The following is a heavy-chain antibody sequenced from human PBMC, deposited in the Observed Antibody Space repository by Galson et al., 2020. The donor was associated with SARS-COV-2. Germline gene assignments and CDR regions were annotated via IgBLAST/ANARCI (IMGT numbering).Heavy chain of an antibody. CDR1: GYSFTSYW. CDR2: IDPSDSYT. CDR3: ARQPTYNYGKFDY. V-gene: IGHV5-10-1*01. D-gene: IGHD5-18*01. Sequence: HGESLKISCKGSGYSFTSYWISWVRQMPGKGLEWMGRIDPSDSYTNYSPSFQGHVTISADKSISTAYLQWSSLKASDTAMYYCARQPTYNYGKFDYWGQGTLVTVSS. J-gene: IGHJ4*02.